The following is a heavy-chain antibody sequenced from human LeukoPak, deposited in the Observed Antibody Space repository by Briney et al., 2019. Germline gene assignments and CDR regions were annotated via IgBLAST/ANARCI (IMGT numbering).Heavy chain of an antibody. CDR2: SIPIFGTA. CDR3: ARFRYSGSYLGYYYYGMDV. Sequence: SVMVSCKASGGTFSSYAICWVRQAPGQWLEWMGRSIPIFGTANYAQMFQGRVTITADESTSTAYMELSSLRSEDTAVYYCARFRYSGSYLGYYYYGMDVWGQGTTVTVSS. D-gene: IGHD1-26*01. CDR1: GGTFSSYA. J-gene: IGHJ6*02. V-gene: IGHV1-69*13.